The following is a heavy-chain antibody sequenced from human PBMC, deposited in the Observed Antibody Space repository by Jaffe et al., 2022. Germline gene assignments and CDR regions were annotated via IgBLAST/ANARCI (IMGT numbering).Heavy chain of an antibody. J-gene: IGHJ4*02. Sequence: QVQLVQSGAEVKTPGASVKVSCKTSGYTFTGFFIHWVRQAPGQGLEWMGRINPNTADTTLSQKFQGRVTLTRVTAITTFYMEVTGLTSEDTAVYYCARSHGARKLDYWGQGTLLTVSS. CDR2: INPNTADT. D-gene: IGHD4-17*01. CDR1: GYTFTGFF. CDR3: ARSHGARKLDY. V-gene: IGHV1-2*06.